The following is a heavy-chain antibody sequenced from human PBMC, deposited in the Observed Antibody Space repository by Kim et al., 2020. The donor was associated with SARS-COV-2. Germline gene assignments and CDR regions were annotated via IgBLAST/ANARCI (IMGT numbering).Heavy chain of an antibody. CDR1: GGSISSSSYY. J-gene: IGHJ4*02. CDR2: IYYSGST. Sequence: SETLSLTCTVSGGSISSSSYYWGWIRQPPGKGLEWIGSIYYSGSTYYNPSLKSRVTISVDTSKNQFSLKLSSVTAADTAVYYCARVWGSYRTHDYWGQGTLVTVSS. V-gene: IGHV4-39*07. CDR3: ARVWGSYRTHDY. D-gene: IGHD3-16*02.